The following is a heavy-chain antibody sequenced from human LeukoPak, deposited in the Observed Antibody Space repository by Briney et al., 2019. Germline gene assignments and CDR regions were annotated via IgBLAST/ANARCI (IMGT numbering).Heavy chain of an antibody. J-gene: IGHJ5*02. D-gene: IGHD6-13*01. CDR3: ARPGVQSSSTWFDP. CDR2: INTDGRST. CDR1: GFTFSNYR. Sequence: GGSLRLSCVASGFTFSNYRMHWVRQSPGKGLVWVSRINTDGRSTSYADSVKGRFTISRDNTKDTLYLQMNSLRAEDTAVYYCARPGVQSSSTWFDPWGQGTLVTVSS. V-gene: IGHV3-74*01.